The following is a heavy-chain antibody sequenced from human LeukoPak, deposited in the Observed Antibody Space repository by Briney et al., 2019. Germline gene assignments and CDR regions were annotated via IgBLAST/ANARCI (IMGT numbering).Heavy chain of an antibody. J-gene: IGHJ4*02. Sequence: GGSLRLSCAAAGFTFSGSAVHWVRQATGKGLEWVGRIRSKANSYATAYAASVKGRFTISRDDSKNTAYLQMNSLRAEDTAVYYCAKMFRTPDYWGQGTLVTVSS. CDR1: GFTFSGSA. CDR3: AKMFRTPDY. V-gene: IGHV3-73*01. CDR2: IRSKANSYAT. D-gene: IGHD1-14*01.